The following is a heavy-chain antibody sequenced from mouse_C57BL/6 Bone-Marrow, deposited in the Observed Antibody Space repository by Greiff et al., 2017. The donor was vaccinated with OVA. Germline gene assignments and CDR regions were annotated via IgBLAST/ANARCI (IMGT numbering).Heavy chain of an antibody. CDR2: IDPETGGT. D-gene: IGHD4-1*01. CDR3: TRNWDGAY. Sequence: QVQLKESGAELVRPGASVTLSCKASGYTFTDYEMHWVKQTPVHGLEWIGAIDPETGGTAYNQKFKGKAILTADKSSSTAYMELRSLTSEDSAVYYWTRNWDGAYWGQGTLVTVSA. J-gene: IGHJ3*01. V-gene: IGHV1-15*01. CDR1: GYTFTDYE.